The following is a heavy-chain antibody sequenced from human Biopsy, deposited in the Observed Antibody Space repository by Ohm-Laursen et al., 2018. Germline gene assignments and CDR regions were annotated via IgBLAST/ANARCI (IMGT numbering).Heavy chain of an antibody. V-gene: IGHV1-2*02. CDR3: AIDGNDFLTDYLKIDQ. Sequence: ASVKVSCKASGDAFLGYYLHWVRQAPGQGLEWMGWIYPKSGGTHYLEKFRGRVTMTRDTSISTAYMEVSSLRSDDTAVYYCAIDGNDFLTDYLKIDQWGQGALVTVSS. CDR1: GDAFLGYY. J-gene: IGHJ4*02. D-gene: IGHD3-9*01. CDR2: IYPKSGGT.